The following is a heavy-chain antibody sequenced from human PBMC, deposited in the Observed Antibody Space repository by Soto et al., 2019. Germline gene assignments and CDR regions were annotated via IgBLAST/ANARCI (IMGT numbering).Heavy chain of an antibody. CDR2: IYTSGGT. CDR1: GGSMTSYY. D-gene: IGHD4-4*01. V-gene: IGHV4-4*07. Sequence: SETLSLTCSVSGGSMTSYYWSWIRQPAGKGLEWIGRIYTSGGTNYNPSLKSRVTMSRDTSKKQISLKLNSVTAADTAVYYCARGAVTGVDYGLDVWGQWTTVTVSS. J-gene: IGHJ6*02. CDR3: ARGAVTGVDYGLDV.